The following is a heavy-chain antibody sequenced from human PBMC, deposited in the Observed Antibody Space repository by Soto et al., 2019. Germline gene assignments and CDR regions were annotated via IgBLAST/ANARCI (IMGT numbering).Heavy chain of an antibody. CDR1: GFTVSNNY. J-gene: IGHJ4*02. CDR2: IYSGGYT. V-gene: IGHV3-53*01. Sequence: EVQLVESGGGLIQPGGSLRLSCAVSGFTVSNNYMSWVRQAPGKGLEGVSVIYSGGYTAYGDSVKGRFTISRDNSKNTLLLKRKCRGADRPAVFYRATGPGGGGDWGQGTLVTVSS. D-gene: IGHD3-10*01. CDR3: ATGPGGGGD.